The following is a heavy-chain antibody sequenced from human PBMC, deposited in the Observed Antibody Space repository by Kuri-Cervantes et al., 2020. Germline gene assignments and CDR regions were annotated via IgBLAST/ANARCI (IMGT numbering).Heavy chain of an antibody. V-gene: IGHV1-18*01. D-gene: IGHD3-22*01. CDR3: ARGRGYYDSSGYTAFDI. CDR2: ISAYNGNT. J-gene: IGHJ3*02. CDR1: GYTFTSYG. Sequence: GESLKISCKASGYTFTSYGISWVRQAPGQGLEWMGWISAYNGNTNYAQKLQGRVTMTTDTSTSTAYMELRSLRSDDTAVYYCARGRGYYDSSGYTAFDIWGQGTMVTVSS.